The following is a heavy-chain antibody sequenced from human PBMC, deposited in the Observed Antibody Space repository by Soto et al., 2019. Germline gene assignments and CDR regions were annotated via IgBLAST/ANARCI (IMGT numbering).Heavy chain of an antibody. V-gene: IGHV5-51*01. J-gene: IGHJ4*02. CDR3: ASGSRDCSGGSCYSH. CDR1: GYDFARQW. Sequence: PGESQEISCKASGYDFARQWIGWVRRLPVKGFEWMGIIWPADSDTRYNPTFEGQVTISADQSITTAYLQWSSLKASDTAIYYCASGSRDCSGGSCYSHWGQGTLVTVSS. D-gene: IGHD2-15*01. CDR2: IWPADSDT.